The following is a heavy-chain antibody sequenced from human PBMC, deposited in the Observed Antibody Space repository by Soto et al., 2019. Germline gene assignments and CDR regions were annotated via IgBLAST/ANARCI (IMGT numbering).Heavy chain of an antibody. V-gene: IGHV1-18*01. CDR3: ARDHVVRGVIRKVFDY. CDR1: GYTFTSYG. D-gene: IGHD3-10*01. J-gene: IGHJ4*02. Sequence: GASVNVSCKASGYTFTSYGISWVRQSPGQGLEWMGWISAYNGNTNYAQKLQGRVTMTTDTSTSTAYMELRSLRSDDTAVYYCARDHVVRGVIRKVFDYWGQGTLVTVSS. CDR2: ISAYNGNT.